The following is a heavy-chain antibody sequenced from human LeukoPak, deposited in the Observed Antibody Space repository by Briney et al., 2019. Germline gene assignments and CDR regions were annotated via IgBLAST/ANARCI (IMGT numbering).Heavy chain of an antibody. J-gene: IGHJ4*02. CDR2: ISPSGDTT. CDR1: GYTFTNYY. D-gene: IGHD5-12*01. Sequence: ASVKVSCKASGYTFTNYYMHWVRQAPGQGLEWMGIISPSGDTTSYPQKFQGRVTMTTDTSASIFYMELSSLRSEDTAVYYCARDSGYSGYDHIRGDYWGQGTLVTVSS. CDR3: ARDSGYSGYDHIRGDY. V-gene: IGHV1-46*01.